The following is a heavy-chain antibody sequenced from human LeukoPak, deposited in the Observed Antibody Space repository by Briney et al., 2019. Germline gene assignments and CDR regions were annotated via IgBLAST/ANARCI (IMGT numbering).Heavy chain of an antibody. Sequence: ASVEVSCKASGFTFTGYYIHWVRQAPGQGLEWMGWINPNKGGTQFAQRFQGRVTMTIDTSISTAYMELRSLRSDDTAVYYCARAERELLDYCGQGTLVTVSS. CDR2: INPNKGGT. D-gene: IGHD1-26*01. V-gene: IGHV1-2*02. J-gene: IGHJ4*02. CDR1: GFTFTGYY. CDR3: ARAERELLDY.